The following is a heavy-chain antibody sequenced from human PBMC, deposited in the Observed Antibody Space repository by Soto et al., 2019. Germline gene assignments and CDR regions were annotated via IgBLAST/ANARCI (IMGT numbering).Heavy chain of an antibody. D-gene: IGHD6-6*01. Sequence: RRLSCAASGFTFDDYAMHWVRQAPGKGLEWVSGISWYSGSIGYADSVKGRFTISRDNAKNSLSLQMNSLRAEDTALYYCAKAKGPIAARPWGFDYWGQETLVTVSS. CDR3: AKAKGPIAARPWGFDY. J-gene: IGHJ4*02. CDR2: ISWYSGSI. V-gene: IGHV3-9*01. CDR1: GFTFDDYA.